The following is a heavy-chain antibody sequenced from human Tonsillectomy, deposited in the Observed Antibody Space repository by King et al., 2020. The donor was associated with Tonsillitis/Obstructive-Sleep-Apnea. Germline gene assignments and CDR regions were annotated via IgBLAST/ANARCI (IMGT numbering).Heavy chain of an antibody. D-gene: IGHD5-18*01. V-gene: IGHV2-26*01. CDR2: IFSNDEK. J-gene: IGHJ6*03. CDR1: GFSLSNAGMG. Sequence: TLKESGPVLVKPTETLTLTCTVSGFSLSNAGMGVSWIRQPPGKALEWLAHIFSNDEKSYSTSLKSRITISKDTSKSQVVLTMTNMDPVDTATYYCARIADTAMASYYYYYYIDVWGKGTTVTVSS. CDR3: ARIADTAMASYYYYYYIDV.